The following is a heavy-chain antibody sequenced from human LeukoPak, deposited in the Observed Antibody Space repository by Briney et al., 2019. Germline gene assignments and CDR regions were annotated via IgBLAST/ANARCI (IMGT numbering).Heavy chain of an antibody. Sequence: SETLSLTCTVSGGSISGDYFYWGWIRQFPGKGLEWISSIHYTGSTYYNPSLKSRVTISVDTSKNQFSLKLSSVTAADTAVYYCANTRYRGHFDYWGQGTLVTVSS. V-gene: IGHV4-39*07. J-gene: IGHJ4*02. CDR1: GGSISGDYFY. CDR2: IHYTGST. CDR3: ANTRYRGHFDY. D-gene: IGHD3-9*01.